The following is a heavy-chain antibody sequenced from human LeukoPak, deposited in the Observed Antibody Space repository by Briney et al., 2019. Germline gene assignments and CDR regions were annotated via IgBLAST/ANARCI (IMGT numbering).Heavy chain of an antibody. CDR1: GYIFTGYY. Sequence: KVSCKASGYIFTGYYMHWVRQMPGKGLEWMGIIYPGDSDTRYSPSFQGQVTISADKSISTAYLQWSSLKASDTAMYYCASFGGSRSGWFDPWGQGTLVTVSS. CDR2: IYPGDSDT. D-gene: IGHD4-23*01. CDR3: ASFGGSRSGWFDP. V-gene: IGHV5-51*01. J-gene: IGHJ5*02.